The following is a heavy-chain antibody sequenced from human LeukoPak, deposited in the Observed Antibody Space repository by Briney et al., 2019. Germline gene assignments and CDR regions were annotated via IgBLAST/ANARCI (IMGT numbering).Heavy chain of an antibody. CDR3: EKDVRRGIAASVFDY. J-gene: IGHJ4*02. CDR1: GFTFSSYG. CDR2: IWYDGSNK. Sequence: PGRPLRLSCAASGFTFSSYGMHWVRQAPGKGLEWVAVIWYDGSNKYYADSVKGRFTISRDNSKNTLYLQMNSLRAEDTAVYYCEKDVRRGIAASVFDYWGQGTLVTVSS. D-gene: IGHD6-13*01. V-gene: IGHV3-33*06.